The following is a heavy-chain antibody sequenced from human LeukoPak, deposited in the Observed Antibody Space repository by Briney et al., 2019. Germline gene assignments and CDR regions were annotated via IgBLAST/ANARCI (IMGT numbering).Heavy chain of an antibody. V-gene: IGHV1-69*06. CDR2: IIPIFGTA. D-gene: IGHD2-8*01. CDR3: AGSLGYCTSNVCYLKY. J-gene: IGHJ4*02. Sequence: SVKVSCKASGGTFSSYAISWVRQAPGQGLEWMGGIIPIFGTANYAQKFQGRVTITADKSTSTAYMELSSLRSEDTAVYYCAGSLGYCTSNVCYLKYWGQGTLVTVSS. CDR1: GGTFSSYA.